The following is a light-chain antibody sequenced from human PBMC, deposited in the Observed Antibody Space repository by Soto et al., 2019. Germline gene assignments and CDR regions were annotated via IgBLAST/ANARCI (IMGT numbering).Light chain of an antibody. CDR3: QQYNNWPFT. V-gene: IGKV3-15*01. Sequence: EIAMTQSPVTLSVSPGERATLSCLASQSVSSNLAWYQQKPGQAPRLLIYGASTRATGIPARFSGSGSGTEFTLTISSLQSEDFAVYYCQQYNNWPFTFGGGTKVDI. J-gene: IGKJ4*01. CDR2: GAS. CDR1: QSVSSN.